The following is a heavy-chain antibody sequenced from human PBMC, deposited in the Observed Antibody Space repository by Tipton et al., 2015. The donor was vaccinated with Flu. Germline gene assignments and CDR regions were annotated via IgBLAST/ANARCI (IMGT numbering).Heavy chain of an antibody. D-gene: IGHD1-26*01. CDR2: IFRTGST. J-gene: IGHJ6*02. Sequence: TLSLTCTISGDSISSRYYWGWIRQPPGKGLEWIGNIFRTGSTYHNPSLKSRVTMSVDTSKNQFSLKLRSVTAADTAVYYCARDNLLQSGGTRPYYYYAMDVWGQGTTVTVSS. CDR3: ARDNLLQSGGTRPYYYYAMDV. CDR1: GDSISSRYY. V-gene: IGHV4-38-2*02.